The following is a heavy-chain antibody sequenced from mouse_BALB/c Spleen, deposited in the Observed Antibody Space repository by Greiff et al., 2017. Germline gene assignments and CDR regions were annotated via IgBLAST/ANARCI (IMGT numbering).Heavy chain of an antibody. CDR3: ARGYDASFDY. D-gene: IGHD2-14*01. J-gene: IGHJ2*01. Sequence: EVHLVESGGGLVQPGGSRKLSCAASGFTFSDYGMAWVRQAPGKGPEWVAFISNLAYSIYYADTVTGRFTISRENAKNTLYLEMSSLRSEDTAMYYCARGYDASFDYWGQGTTLTVSS. V-gene: IGHV5-15*02. CDR2: ISNLAYSI. CDR1: GFTFSDYG.